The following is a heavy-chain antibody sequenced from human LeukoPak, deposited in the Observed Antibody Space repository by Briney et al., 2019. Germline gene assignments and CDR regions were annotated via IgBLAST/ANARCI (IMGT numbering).Heavy chain of an antibody. Sequence: SETLSLTCAVYGGSFSGYYWSWIRQPPGKGLEWVGEIDHSGSTNYNPSLKSRVTISVDTSKNQFSLKLSSVTAADSAVYYCARQRGIAAAGISFPRPQYYYYMDVWGKGTTVTVS. CDR2: IDHSGST. V-gene: IGHV4-34*01. D-gene: IGHD6-13*01. J-gene: IGHJ6*03. CDR3: ARQRGIAAAGISFPRPQYYYYMDV. CDR1: GGSFSGYY.